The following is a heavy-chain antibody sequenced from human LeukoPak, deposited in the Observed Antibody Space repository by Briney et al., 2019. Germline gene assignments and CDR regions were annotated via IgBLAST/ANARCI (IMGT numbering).Heavy chain of an antibody. V-gene: IGHV3-23*01. J-gene: IGHJ4*02. CDR3: AKDPDYDSSGPRLN. CDR2: ISGSGGST. CDR1: GFTFSSYA. Sequence: PGGSLRLSCAASGFTFSSYAMSWVRQAPGKGLEWVSAISGSGGSTYYADSVKGRFTISRDNSKSTLYLQMNSLRAEDTAVYYCAKDPDYDSSGPRLNWGQGTLVTVSS. D-gene: IGHD3-22*01.